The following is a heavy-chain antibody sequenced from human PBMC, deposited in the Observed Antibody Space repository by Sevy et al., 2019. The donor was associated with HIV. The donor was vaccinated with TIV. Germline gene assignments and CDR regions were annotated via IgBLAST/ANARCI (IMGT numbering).Heavy chain of an antibody. Sequence: GGSLRLSCAASGFTFSSYWMHWVRRAPGKGLVWVSRINSDGTSTCYADSVKGRFTISRDNGKNTLYLQMNSLRTEDTAVYYCARRVAATGPFDYWGQGTLVTVSS. D-gene: IGHD6-13*01. CDR2: INSDGTST. CDR3: ARRVAATGPFDY. V-gene: IGHV3-74*01. J-gene: IGHJ4*02. CDR1: GFTFSSYW.